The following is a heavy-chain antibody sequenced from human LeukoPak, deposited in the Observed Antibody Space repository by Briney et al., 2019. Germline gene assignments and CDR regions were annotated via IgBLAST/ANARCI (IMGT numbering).Heavy chain of an antibody. CDR1: GFTFSNYW. CDR2: ITLDGSQK. V-gene: IGHV3-7*01. CDR3: ARKRPNYFDY. Sequence: GGSLRLSWAASGFTFSNYWMAWVRQAPGKGPEWVANITLDGSQKYYVDSVKGRFTISRDNAENSLYLQMNSLRAEDTALYYCARKRPNYFDYWGQGTLVTVSS. J-gene: IGHJ4*02.